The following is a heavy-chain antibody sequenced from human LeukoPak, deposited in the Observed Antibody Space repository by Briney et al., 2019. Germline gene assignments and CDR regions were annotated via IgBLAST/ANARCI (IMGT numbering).Heavy chain of an antibody. Sequence: ASVKVSCKASGYTFSSYDINWLRQATGQGLEWMGWMKPNSGNTGYAQKFQGRVTMTRNTSIRTAYMELSSLRFEDTAVYYCAMFMDTAAGGIFGAFDIWGQGTMVTVSS. CDR1: GYTFSSYD. CDR2: MKPNSGNT. V-gene: IGHV1-8*01. D-gene: IGHD6-13*01. CDR3: AMFMDTAAGGIFGAFDI. J-gene: IGHJ3*02.